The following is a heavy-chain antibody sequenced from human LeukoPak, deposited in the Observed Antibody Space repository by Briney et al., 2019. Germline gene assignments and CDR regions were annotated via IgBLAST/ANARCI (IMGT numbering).Heavy chain of an antibody. CDR1: GFTFSSYW. J-gene: IGHJ5*02. V-gene: IGHV3-7*01. CDR2: IKQDGSEK. Sequence: GGSLRLSCAATGFTFSSYWMSWVRQAPGKGLEWVANIKQDGSEKYYVDSVKGRFTISRDNAKNSLYLQMNSLRAEDTAVYYCARDDCSSISCYHNWFDPWGQGTLVTVSS. CDR3: ARDDCSSISCYHNWFDP. D-gene: IGHD2-2*01.